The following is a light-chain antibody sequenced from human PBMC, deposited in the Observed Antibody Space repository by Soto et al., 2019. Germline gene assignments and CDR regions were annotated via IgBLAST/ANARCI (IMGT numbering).Light chain of an antibody. CDR3: QPDLNRPIST. J-gene: IGKJ3*01. CDR1: QDISNY. V-gene: IGKV1-33*01. Sequence: DIQMTQSPSSLSASVGDRVTITCQASQDISNYLNWYQQQPGKALKLLIYDASNLETGVPSRFSVSGSGSDFTFTISGLQPEDMATYFCQPDLNRPISTFGPGPRVDLK. CDR2: DAS.